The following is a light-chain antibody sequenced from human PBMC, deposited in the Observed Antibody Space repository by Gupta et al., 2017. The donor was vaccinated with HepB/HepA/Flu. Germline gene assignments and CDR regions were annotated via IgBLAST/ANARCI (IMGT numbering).Light chain of an antibody. CDR1: KLGDKY. J-gene: IGLJ2*01. Sequence: SYELTQPLSVSVSAGQTASITCSGDKLGDKYACWYQQKPGQSPVLVIYQDSKRPSGIPVRFSGSNSGNTATLTISGTQSMDEADYYCQAWDSSTVVFGGGTKLTVL. V-gene: IGLV3-1*01. CDR2: QDS. CDR3: QAWDSSTVV.